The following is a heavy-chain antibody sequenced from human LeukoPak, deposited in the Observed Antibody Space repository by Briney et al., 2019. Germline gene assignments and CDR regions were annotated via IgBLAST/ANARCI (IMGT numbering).Heavy chain of an antibody. J-gene: IGHJ4*02. Sequence: KPSETLSLTCAVYGGSFSGYYWSWIRQPPGKGLEWIGEINHSGSTNYNPSLKSRVTISVDTSKNQFSLKLSSVTAADTAVYYCARVLGSSWAQWGQGTLVTVSS. CDR3: ARVLGSSWAQ. V-gene: IGHV4-34*01. D-gene: IGHD6-13*01. CDR1: GGSFSGYY. CDR2: INHSGST.